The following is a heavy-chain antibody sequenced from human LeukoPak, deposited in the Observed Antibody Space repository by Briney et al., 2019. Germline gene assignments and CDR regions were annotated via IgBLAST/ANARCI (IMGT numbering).Heavy chain of an antibody. CDR3: ARGGGYNYGTFDY. Sequence: GESLKISCKGSGYRFNAYWIAWVRQMPGKGLEWMGIIYPGDSDTRYSPSFQGQVTISADKSISTAYLQWSSLKASDTAMYYCARGGGYNYGTFDYWGQGTLVTVSS. J-gene: IGHJ4*02. CDR2: IYPGDSDT. CDR1: GYRFNAYW. V-gene: IGHV5-51*01. D-gene: IGHD5-18*01.